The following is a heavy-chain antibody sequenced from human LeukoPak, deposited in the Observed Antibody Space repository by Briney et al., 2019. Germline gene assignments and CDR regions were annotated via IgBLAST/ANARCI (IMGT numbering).Heavy chain of an antibody. Sequence: GSLRLSCAASGFTFSSYSMNWVRQPPGKGLEWIGAIYHSGSTNYNPSLKSRVTISVDKSKNQFSLKLSSVTAADTAVYYCARWRYDSSGYYYYYGIDVWGQGTTVTVSS. CDR3: ARWRYDSSGYYYYYGIDV. V-gene: IGHV4-4*02. CDR1: GFTFSSYSM. J-gene: IGHJ6*02. D-gene: IGHD3-22*01. CDR2: IYHSGST.